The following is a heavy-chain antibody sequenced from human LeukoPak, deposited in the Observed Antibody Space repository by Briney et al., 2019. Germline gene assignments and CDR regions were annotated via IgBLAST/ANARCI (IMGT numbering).Heavy chain of an antibody. Sequence: TAGSLTLSCAASGFSFSNYWMHWVRHAPGKGLVWVSRISTDGSSASHADSVKGRFTISRDNAKNTLYLQMNSLRAEDTAMYYCARAPQLPRKGGFDYWGQGILVTVSS. V-gene: IGHV3-74*01. CDR2: ISTDGSSA. CDR1: GFSFSNYW. D-gene: IGHD5-24*01. J-gene: IGHJ4*02. CDR3: ARAPQLPRKGGFDY.